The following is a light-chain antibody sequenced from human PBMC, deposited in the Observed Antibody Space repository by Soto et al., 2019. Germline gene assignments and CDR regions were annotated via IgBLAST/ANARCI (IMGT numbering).Light chain of an antibody. CDR3: QQYGSSAT. CDR2: GAS. Sequence: EIVLTQSPGTLSLSPGEGATLSCRASQSVSSTYLAWYQQKPGQAPRLLIYGASSRAPGTPGRISGSGSGTEFTLTISSLQSEDFAVYYCQQYGSSATFGQGTKVDI. CDR1: QSVSSTY. J-gene: IGKJ1*01. V-gene: IGKV3-20*01.